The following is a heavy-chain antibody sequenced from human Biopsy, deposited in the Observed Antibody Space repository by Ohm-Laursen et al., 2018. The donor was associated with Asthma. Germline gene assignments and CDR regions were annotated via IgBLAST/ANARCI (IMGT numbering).Heavy chain of an antibody. D-gene: IGHD6-19*01. CDR2: VYWTGST. Sequence: SDTLSLTCCVYGCSISSFYWSWIRQSTEKGLEWIGYVYWTGSTNYNPSLKSRVTMSVDTSKNRIFLELSSVTAADTAIYYCVRAVRNEQWLAPFDYWGQGKPVTVSS. J-gene: IGHJ4*02. CDR1: GCSISSFY. CDR3: VRAVRNEQWLAPFDY. V-gene: IGHV4-59*07.